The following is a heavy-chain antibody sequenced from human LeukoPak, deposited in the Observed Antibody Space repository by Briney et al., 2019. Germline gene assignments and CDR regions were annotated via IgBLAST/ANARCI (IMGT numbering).Heavy chain of an antibody. CDR3: ARVRSSGWYVRDDAFDI. J-gene: IGHJ3*02. D-gene: IGHD6-19*01. V-gene: IGHV3-30*04. Sequence: GRSLRLSCAASGFTFSSYAMHWVRQAPGKGREWVAVISYDGSNKYYADSVNGRFTISRDNSKNTLYLQMNSLRAEDTAVYYCARVRSSGWYVRDDAFDIWGQGTMVTVSS. CDR1: GFTFSSYA. CDR2: ISYDGSNK.